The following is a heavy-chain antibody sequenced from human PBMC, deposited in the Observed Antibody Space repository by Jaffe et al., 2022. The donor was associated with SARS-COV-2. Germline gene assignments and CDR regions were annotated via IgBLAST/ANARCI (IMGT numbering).Heavy chain of an antibody. CDR1: GFTFDDYA. CDR2: ISGDGGST. J-gene: IGHJ6*02. Sequence: EVQLVESGGGVVQPGGSLRLSCAASGFTFDDYAMHWVRQAPGKGLEWVSLISGDGGSTYYADSVKGRFTISRDNSKNSLYLQMNSLRTEDTALYYCAKDGTCTNGVCYNYYYGMDVWGQGTTVTVSS. CDR3: AKDGTCTNGVCYNYYYGMDV. V-gene: IGHV3-43*02. D-gene: IGHD2-8*01.